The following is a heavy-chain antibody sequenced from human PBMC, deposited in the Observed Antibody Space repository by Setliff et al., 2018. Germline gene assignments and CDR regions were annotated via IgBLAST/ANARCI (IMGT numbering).Heavy chain of an antibody. CDR3: ARSPAVLGIVYLDP. V-gene: IGHV1-69*05. D-gene: IGHD2-15*01. J-gene: IGHJ5*02. CDR2: IIPMFGTP. Sequence: GASVKVSCKASGYTFRSYGINWMRQAPGQGLEWMGGIIPMFGTPAYAQKFQDRVTITTDESTSTAYMELDSLRSEDTAVYYCARSPAVLGIVYLDPWGQGTLVTVSS. CDR1: GYTFRSYG.